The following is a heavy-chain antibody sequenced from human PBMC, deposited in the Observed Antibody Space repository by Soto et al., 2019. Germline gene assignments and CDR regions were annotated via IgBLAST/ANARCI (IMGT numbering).Heavy chain of an antibody. Sequence: PGGSLRLSCAASGFTFSSYAMSWVRQAPGKGLEWVSAISGSGGSTYYADSVKGRFTISRDNSKNTLYLQMNSLRAEDTAVYYCAKGWGAMASEIPYYFDYWGQGTLVTVSS. CDR3: AKGWGAMASEIPYYFDY. V-gene: IGHV3-23*01. CDR2: ISGSGGST. CDR1: GFTFSSYA. D-gene: IGHD5-18*01. J-gene: IGHJ4*02.